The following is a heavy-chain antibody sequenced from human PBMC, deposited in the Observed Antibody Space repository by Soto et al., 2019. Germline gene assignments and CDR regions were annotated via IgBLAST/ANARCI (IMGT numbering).Heavy chain of an antibody. V-gene: IGHV4-4*07. CDR3: ARGTGGSGDFSIDY. J-gene: IGHJ4*02. CDR1: GGSIRSYY. CDR2: VYFGGST. Sequence: SETLSLTCTVSGGSIRSYYWSWIRQPAGKGLEWIGRVYFGGSTNYSPSLKSRVTMSIDTSKNQFSMKMSSVTAADTAVYYCARGTGGSGDFSIDYWGQGTLVTVSS. D-gene: IGHD3-10*01.